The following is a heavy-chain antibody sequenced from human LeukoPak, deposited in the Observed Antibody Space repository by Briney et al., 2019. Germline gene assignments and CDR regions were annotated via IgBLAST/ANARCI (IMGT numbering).Heavy chain of an antibody. CDR3: ARDTEGPQTVAGGVDY. D-gene: IGHD6-19*01. Sequence: GASVKVSCKASGYTFTSYAMHWVRQAPGQRLEWMGWINAGNGNTKYSQKFQGRVTITRDTSASTAYMELSSLRSEDTAVYYCARDTEGPQTVAGGVDYWGQGTLVTVSS. J-gene: IGHJ4*02. V-gene: IGHV1-3*01. CDR2: INAGNGNT. CDR1: GYTFTSYA.